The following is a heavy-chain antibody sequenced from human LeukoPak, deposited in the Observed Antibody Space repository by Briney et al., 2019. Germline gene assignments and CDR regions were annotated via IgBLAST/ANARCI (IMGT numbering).Heavy chain of an antibody. V-gene: IGHV3-30*18. CDR1: GFTFSSYG. J-gene: IGHJ4*02. Sequence: PGRSLRLSCAASGFTFSSYGMHWVRQAPGKGLEWVALISYDGSNKYNADSVKGRFTISRDNSKNTLYLQMNSLRAEDTAVYSCAKSLMIVVLNSFDYWGQGTLVTVSS. CDR3: AKSLMIVVLNSFDY. CDR2: ISYDGSNK. D-gene: IGHD3-22*01.